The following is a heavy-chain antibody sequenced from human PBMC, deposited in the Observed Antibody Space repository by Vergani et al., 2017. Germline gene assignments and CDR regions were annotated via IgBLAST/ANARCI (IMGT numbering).Heavy chain of an antibody. D-gene: IGHD3-10*01. V-gene: IGHV1-69*12. Sequence: QVQLVQSGAEVKKPGSSVKVSCKASGGTFSSYAISWVRQAPGQGLEWMGGIIPIFGTANYAQKFQGRVTITADESTSTAYMELSSLRSEDTAVYYCASGSVTMVRGPYVRYYYGMDVWGQGTTVTVSS. CDR1: GGTFSSYA. CDR2: IIPIFGTA. CDR3: ASGSVTMVRGPYVRYYYGMDV. J-gene: IGHJ6*02.